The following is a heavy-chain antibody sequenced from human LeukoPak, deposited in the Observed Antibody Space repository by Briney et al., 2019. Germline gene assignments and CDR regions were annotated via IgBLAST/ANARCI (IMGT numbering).Heavy chain of an antibody. D-gene: IGHD3-22*01. CDR3: AKGVTMIVVVKGTFDY. V-gene: IGHV3-21*04. Sequence: PGGSLRLSCTASGFTFSRYSLNWVRQAPGKGLEWVSSVSTGSNYIYYADSVKGRFTISGDNDKNSLYLQMNSLSAEDTAVYSCAKGVTMIVVVKGTFDYWGQGTLVTVSS. J-gene: IGHJ4*02. CDR2: VSTGSNYI. CDR1: GFTFSRYS.